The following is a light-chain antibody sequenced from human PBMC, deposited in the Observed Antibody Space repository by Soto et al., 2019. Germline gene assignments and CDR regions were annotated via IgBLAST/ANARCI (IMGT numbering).Light chain of an antibody. CDR3: QQSYSVPYT. Sequence: DIQMTQSPSSLSASVGDRVTIPCRASQSISYYLNWFQQKPGKAPELLIYAASTLQSGVPSRFSGSGFGTDFTLTISGLQPEDFAIYYCQQSYSVPYTFGLGTKLEIK. V-gene: IGKV1-39*01. J-gene: IGKJ2*01. CDR1: QSISYY. CDR2: AAS.